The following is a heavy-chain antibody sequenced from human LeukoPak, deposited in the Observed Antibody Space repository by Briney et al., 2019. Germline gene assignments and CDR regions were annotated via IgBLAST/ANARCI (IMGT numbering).Heavy chain of an antibody. J-gene: IGHJ4*02. Sequence: PGGSLRLSCAASGFTFSRYWMSWVRQAPGKGLEWVANIKEDGSEKYYVDPVKGRFTISRDNAKNSLYLQMFSLRAEDTAVYYYTGYQRTTLRGPTPPDYGGQGTLVTVSS. CDR3: TGYQRTTLRGPTPPDY. D-gene: IGHD3-10*01. CDR2: IKEDGSEK. V-gene: IGHV3-7*02. CDR1: GFTFSRYW.